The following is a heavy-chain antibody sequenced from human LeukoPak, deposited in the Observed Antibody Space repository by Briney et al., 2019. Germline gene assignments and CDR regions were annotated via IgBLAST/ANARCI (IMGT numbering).Heavy chain of an antibody. Sequence: GGSLRLSCADSGFTIDIYTMHWFRQAPGTGLEWVAVISNNGDYINYVDSVRGRFTISRDNSKNTLYLQMDSLRPEDTAVYYCARERASCYFDYWGPGTLVTVSS. CDR1: GFTIDIYT. V-gene: IGHV3-30*01. J-gene: IGHJ4*02. CDR2: ISNNGDYI. D-gene: IGHD2-2*01. CDR3: ARERASCYFDY.